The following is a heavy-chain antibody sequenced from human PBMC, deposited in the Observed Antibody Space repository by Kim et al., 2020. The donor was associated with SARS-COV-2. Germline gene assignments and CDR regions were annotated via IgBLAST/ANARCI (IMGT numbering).Heavy chain of an antibody. D-gene: IGHD4-4*01. CDR3: AKVTTITAPFYDY. Sequence: YAGSGQGRFTTSRDKSKNALNLEMNSLRAEDTALYYCAKVTTITAPFYDYWGQGTLVTVSS. V-gene: IGHV3-23*01. J-gene: IGHJ4*02.